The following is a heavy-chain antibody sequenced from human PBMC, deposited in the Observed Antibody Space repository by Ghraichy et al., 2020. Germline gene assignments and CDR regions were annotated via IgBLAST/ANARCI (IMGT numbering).Heavy chain of an antibody. CDR2: FDPEDGET. CDR3: ATESQVDSYYYYGMDV. D-gene: IGHD1-26*01. Sequence: ASVKVSCKVSGYTLTELSMHWVRQAPGKGLEWMGGFDPEDGETIYAQKFQGRVTMTEDTSTDTAYMELSSLRSEDTAVYYCATESQVDSYYYYGMDVWGQGTTVTVSS. V-gene: IGHV1-24*01. J-gene: IGHJ6*02. CDR1: GYTLTELS.